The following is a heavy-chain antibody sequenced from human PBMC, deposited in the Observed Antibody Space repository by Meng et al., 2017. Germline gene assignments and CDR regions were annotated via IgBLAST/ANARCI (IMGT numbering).Heavy chain of an antibody. CDR2: IYTSGST. J-gene: IGHJ5*02. D-gene: IGHD2-2*01. CDR1: GGSSSSGSYY. V-gene: IGHV4-61*02. Sequence: VVVQQTGPDLGSPSQTLSLHCTVSGGSSSSGSYYWSWIRQPAGKGLEWIGRIYTSGSTNYNPSLKSRVTISVDTSKNQFSLKLSSVTAADTAVYYCAKFTEYDWFDPWGQGTLVTVSS. CDR3: AKFTEYDWFDP.